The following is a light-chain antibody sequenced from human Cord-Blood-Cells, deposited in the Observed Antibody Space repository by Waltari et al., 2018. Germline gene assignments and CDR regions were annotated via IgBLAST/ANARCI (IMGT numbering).Light chain of an antibody. CDR2: GAS. Sequence: EIVMTQSPATLSVSPGERATLSCRASQSFSSNLAWYKPKPGQAPRLLIYGASTRATGIPARFSGSGSGTEFTLTISSLQSEDFAVYYCQQYNNWPPWTFGQGTKVEIK. CDR3: QQYNNWPPWT. CDR1: QSFSSN. V-gene: IGKV3-15*01. J-gene: IGKJ1*01.